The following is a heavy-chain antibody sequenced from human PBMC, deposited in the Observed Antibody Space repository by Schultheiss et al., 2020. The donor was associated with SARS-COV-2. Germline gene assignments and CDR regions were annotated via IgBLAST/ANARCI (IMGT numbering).Heavy chain of an antibody. Sequence: SETLSLTCTVSGGSISSGGYYWSWIRHHPGKGLEWIGEIYHSGSTHYNPSLKSRITISVDKSKNQFSLKLNSVTAADTAVYYCATRGRGMDVWGQGTTVTVSS. J-gene: IGHJ6*02. CDR1: GGSISSGGYY. V-gene: IGHV4-39*07. CDR2: IYHSGST. CDR3: ATRGRGMDV.